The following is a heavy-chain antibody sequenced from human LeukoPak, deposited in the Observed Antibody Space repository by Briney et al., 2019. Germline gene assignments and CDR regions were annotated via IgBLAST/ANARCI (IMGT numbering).Heavy chain of an antibody. CDR2: ISYDGRNK. CDR1: GFTFNNYG. D-gene: IGHD2-2*01. Sequence: GGSLRLSCAASGFTFNNYGMHWVRQAPGKGLEWVAVISYDGRNKHYPDSVKGRFTISRDISTDTLWLQMDSLRTEDTAVYYYAKGPLRGTAAAIDYWGQGTLVTVSS. CDR3: AKGPLRGTAAAIDY. J-gene: IGHJ4*02. V-gene: IGHV3-30*18.